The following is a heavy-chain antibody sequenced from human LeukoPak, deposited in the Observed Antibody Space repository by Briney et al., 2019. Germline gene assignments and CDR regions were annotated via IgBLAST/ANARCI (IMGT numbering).Heavy chain of an antibody. D-gene: IGHD3-3*01. CDR1: GGSFSGYY. J-gene: IGHJ4*02. Sequence: SETLSLTCAVYGGSFSGYYWSWIRQPPGKGLEWIGEINHSGSTNYNPSLKSRVTISVDTSKNQFSLKLSSVTAADTAVYYCAGRRKDYDFWSGYSLAHFDYWGQGTLVTVSS. V-gene: IGHV4-34*01. CDR3: AGRRKDYDFWSGYSLAHFDY. CDR2: INHSGST.